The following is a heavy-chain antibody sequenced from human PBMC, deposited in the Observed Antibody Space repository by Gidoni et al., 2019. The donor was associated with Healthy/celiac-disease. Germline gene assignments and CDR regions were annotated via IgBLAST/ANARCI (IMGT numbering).Heavy chain of an antibody. D-gene: IGHD5-18*01. CDR3: AKDWIQLEY. J-gene: IGHJ4*02. Sequence: QVQRVESGVGVVQPGRSLILSFAASGCTFSSYGMHWVRQAPGKGLEWVAVISYDGSNKYYADSVKGRFTISRDNSKNTLYLQMNSLRAEDTAVYYCAKDWIQLEYWGQGTLVTVSS. V-gene: IGHV3-30*18. CDR1: GCTFSSYG. CDR2: ISYDGSNK.